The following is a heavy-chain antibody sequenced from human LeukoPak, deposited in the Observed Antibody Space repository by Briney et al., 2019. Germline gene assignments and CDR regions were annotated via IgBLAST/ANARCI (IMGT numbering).Heavy chain of an antibody. CDR3: ARLGRDGYNFDY. CDR2: IYYSGST. D-gene: IGHD5-24*01. CDR1: GGSLSSSSYY. Sequence: SETLSLTCTVSGGSLSSSSYYWGWIRQPPGKGLEWIGSIYYSGSTYYNPSLKSRVTISVDTSKNQFSLKLSSVTAADTAVYYCARLGRDGYNFDYWGQGTLVTVSS. J-gene: IGHJ4*02. V-gene: IGHV4-39*01.